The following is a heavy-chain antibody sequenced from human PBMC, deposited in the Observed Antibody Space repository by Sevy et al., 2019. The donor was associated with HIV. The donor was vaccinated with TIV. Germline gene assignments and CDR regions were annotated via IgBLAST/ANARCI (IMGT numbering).Heavy chain of an antibody. D-gene: IGHD6-6*01. J-gene: IGHJ5*02. V-gene: IGHV3-30-3*01. CDR2: ISNDGSKK. CDR1: GFTFSSYA. Sequence: GGSLRLSCAASGFTFSSYAMHWVRQAPGKGLEWVAVISNDGSKKYYADPVKGRFTISGDNSKNTLYLQMNSLRAEDTAVYYCARAFSSSFSTRRSNWFDPWGQGTLVTVSS. CDR3: ARAFSSSFSTRRSNWFDP.